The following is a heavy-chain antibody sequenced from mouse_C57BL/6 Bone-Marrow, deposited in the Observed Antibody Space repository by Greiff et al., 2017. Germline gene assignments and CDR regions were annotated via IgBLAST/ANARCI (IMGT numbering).Heavy chain of an antibody. CDR2: ISSGGDYI. CDR3: TRESTTVDGYFDV. V-gene: IGHV5-9-1*02. J-gene: IGHJ1*03. CDR1: GFTFSSYA. D-gene: IGHD1-1*01. Sequence: EVMLVESGEGLVKPGGSLTLSCAASGFTFSSYAMSWVRQTPEKRLEWVAYISSGGDYIYYADTVKGRFTISRDNARNTLYLQMSCLKSEDTAMXYGTRESTTVDGYFDVWGTGTTVTVSS.